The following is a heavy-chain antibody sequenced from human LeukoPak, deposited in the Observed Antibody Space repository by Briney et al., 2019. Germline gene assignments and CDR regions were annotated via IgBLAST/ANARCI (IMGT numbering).Heavy chain of an antibody. D-gene: IGHD6-19*01. CDR2: IYQDGRAN. CDR3: ARSGMAVAATPWD. Sequence: GRTLRLSCAASGFTFSDFWMTWVRQAPGRGLEWVAHIYQDGRANYSVDSVRGRSTISRDNVKKSLFLQLNILRAEDTAVYYCARSGMAVAATPWDWGQGTLVT. J-gene: IGHJ4*02. CDR1: GFTFSDFW. V-gene: IGHV3-7*05.